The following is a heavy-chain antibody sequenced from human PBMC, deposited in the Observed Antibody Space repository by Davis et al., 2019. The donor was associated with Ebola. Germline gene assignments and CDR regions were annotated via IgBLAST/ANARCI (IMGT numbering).Heavy chain of an antibody. J-gene: IGHJ4*02. D-gene: IGHD1-26*01. Sequence: GESLKISCAASGFTFSSYGMHWARQAPGKGLEWVAVIWYDGSNKYYADSVKGRFTISRDNSKNTLYLQMNSLRAEDTAVYYCASDSGGGDYWGQGTLVTVSS. V-gene: IGHV3-33*08. CDR1: GFTFSSYG. CDR3: ASDSGGGDY. CDR2: IWYDGSNK.